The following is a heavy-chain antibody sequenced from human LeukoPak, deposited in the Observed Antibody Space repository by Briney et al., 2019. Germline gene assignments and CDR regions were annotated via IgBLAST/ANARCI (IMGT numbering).Heavy chain of an antibody. CDR2: ISASGGST. Sequence: GGSLRLSCAASGFTFSSSAMSWVRQVPGKGLEWVSGISASGGSTSYADSVRGRFTISRDNSKNTLYVQMNSLRDEDTAVYYCAKDKNSRDSSGYGEFDYWGQGTLVTVSS. D-gene: IGHD3-22*01. V-gene: IGHV3-23*01. CDR3: AKDKNSRDSSGYGEFDY. CDR1: GFTFSSSA. J-gene: IGHJ4*02.